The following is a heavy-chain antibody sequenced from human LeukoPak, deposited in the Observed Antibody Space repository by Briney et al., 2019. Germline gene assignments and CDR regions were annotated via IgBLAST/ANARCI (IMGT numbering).Heavy chain of an antibody. CDR2: IYTSGRT. J-gene: IGHJ4*02. V-gene: IGHV4-4*07. CDR1: GGSISSYY. CDR3: ARDTYYDFWSGYYWDY. Sequence: PSETLSLTCTVSGGSISSYYWSWIRQPAGKGLEWIGRIYTSGRTNYNPSLKSRVTMSVDTSKNQFSLKLSSVTAADTAVYYCARDTYYDFWSGYYWDYWGQGTLVTVSS. D-gene: IGHD3-3*01.